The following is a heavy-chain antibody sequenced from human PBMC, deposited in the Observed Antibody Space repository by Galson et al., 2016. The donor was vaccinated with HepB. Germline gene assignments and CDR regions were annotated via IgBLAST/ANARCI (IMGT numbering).Heavy chain of an antibody. J-gene: IGHJ2*01. Sequence: SLRLSCAASGFTVSSDYKNWVRQAPGKGLEWVSVIYSGGTTYYADSVKGRFTISRDNSKNTLYLQMNSLRAEDTAVYYCASLRFKGFDLWGRGTLVTVSS. D-gene: IGHD3-3*01. CDR2: IYSGGTT. CDR3: ASLRFKGFDL. V-gene: IGHV3-53*01. CDR1: GFTVSSDY.